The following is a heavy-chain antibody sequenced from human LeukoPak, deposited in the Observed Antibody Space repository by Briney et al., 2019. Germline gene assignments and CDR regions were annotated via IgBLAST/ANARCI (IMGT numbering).Heavy chain of an antibody. CDR2: INHSGST. Sequence: KPSETLSLTCAVYGGSFSGYYWSWIRQPPGKGLEWIGEINHSGSTNYNPSLKSRVTISVDTSKNQFSLKLSSVTAADTAVYYCARVRRIAAAGTFDYWGQGTLVTVSS. J-gene: IGHJ4*02. CDR1: GGSFSGYY. V-gene: IGHV4-34*01. D-gene: IGHD6-13*01. CDR3: ARVRRIAAAGTFDY.